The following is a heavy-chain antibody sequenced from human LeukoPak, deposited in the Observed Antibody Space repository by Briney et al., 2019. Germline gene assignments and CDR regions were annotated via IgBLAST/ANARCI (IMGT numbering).Heavy chain of an antibody. Sequence: GASVTVSCKASGYTFTSYAISWVRQAPGQGLEWMGGIIPIFGTANYAQKFQGRVTITADESTSTAYMELSSLRSEDTAVYYCAREDWTGMTRGAFDIWGQGTMVTVSS. CDR3: AREDWTGMTRGAFDI. D-gene: IGHD3/OR15-3a*01. V-gene: IGHV1-69*13. CDR1: GYTFTSYA. J-gene: IGHJ3*02. CDR2: IIPIFGTA.